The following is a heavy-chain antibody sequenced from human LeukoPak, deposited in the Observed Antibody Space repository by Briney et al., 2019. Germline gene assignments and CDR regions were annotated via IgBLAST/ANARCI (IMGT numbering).Heavy chain of an antibody. Sequence: SETLSLTCAVSGYSITGGYYWGWIRQPPGKGLEWIGRIYYSGSTDYNPSLKSRVTISVDTSKHQFSLNLYSVIAADTAVYYCARDPGGDGDSWGQGILVTVSS. D-gene: IGHD1-14*01. J-gene: IGHJ4*02. CDR3: ARDPGGDGDS. V-gene: IGHV4-38-2*02. CDR1: GYSITGGYY. CDR2: IYYSGST.